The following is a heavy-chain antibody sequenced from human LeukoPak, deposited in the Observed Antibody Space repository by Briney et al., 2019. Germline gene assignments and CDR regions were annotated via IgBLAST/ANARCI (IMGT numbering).Heavy chain of an antibody. CDR3: ATGLGYCSSTSRPIRGSFDY. J-gene: IGHJ4*02. D-gene: IGHD2-2*01. V-gene: IGHV3-23*01. Sequence: GGSLRLSCAASGFTFSSYAMSWVRQAPGKGLEWVSVLSGSGGATYYADSVKGRVTISRDNSKDTLYLQMNSLRAEDTAVYYCATGLGYCSSTSRPIRGSFDYWGQGTLVTVSS. CDR1: GFTFSSYA. CDR2: LSGSGGAT.